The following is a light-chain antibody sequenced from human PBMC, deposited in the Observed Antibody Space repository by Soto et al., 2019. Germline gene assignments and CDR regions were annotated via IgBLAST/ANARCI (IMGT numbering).Light chain of an antibody. J-gene: IGKJ1*01. CDR3: QQYQNLWT. CDR1: QSLRDN. CDR2: GAS. V-gene: IGKV3-15*01. Sequence: ETVLTQSPTTLSLSPGEGATLSCRASQSLRDNLAWYQQKPGQAPRLLIHGASTRATGVPDRFGGSGSGTEFTLTINSLQSEDFAVYYCQQYQNLWTFGQGTKVDIK.